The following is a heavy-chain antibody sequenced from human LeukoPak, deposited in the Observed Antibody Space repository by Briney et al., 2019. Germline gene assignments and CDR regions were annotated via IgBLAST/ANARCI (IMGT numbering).Heavy chain of an antibody. Sequence: SETLSLTCTVSGGSISRYYWSWIRQPPGKGLEWIGYIYYSGSTNYNPSLKSRVTMSVDTSKNQFSLKLSSVTAADTAVYYCATMTTVNPGGQGTLVTVSS. CDR3: ATMTTVNP. CDR1: GGSISRYY. V-gene: IGHV4-59*01. J-gene: IGHJ5*02. D-gene: IGHD4-17*01. CDR2: IYYSGST.